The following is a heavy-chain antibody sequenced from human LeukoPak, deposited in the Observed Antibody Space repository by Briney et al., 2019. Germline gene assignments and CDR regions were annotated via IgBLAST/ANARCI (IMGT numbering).Heavy chain of an antibody. CDR1: GGSISGYY. V-gene: IGHV4-4*07. Sequence: SETLSLTCTVSGGSISGYYWSWIRQPVGKGLEWIGHIYTSGITNYNPSLKSRVTMSVDTSKNQFSLMLSSVTAADTAVYYCARGGSKAAATFDYWGQGTLVTVFS. CDR3: ARGGSKAAATFDY. CDR2: IYTSGIT. D-gene: IGHD2-15*01. J-gene: IGHJ4*02.